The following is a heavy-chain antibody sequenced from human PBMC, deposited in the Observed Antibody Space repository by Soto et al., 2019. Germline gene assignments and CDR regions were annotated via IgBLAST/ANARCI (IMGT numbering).Heavy chain of an antibody. V-gene: IGHV1-8*01. CDR1: GYTFSSYT. D-gene: IGHD6-19*01. CDR3: ARAREAVAGNDY. Sequence: ASVKVSCKAFGYTFSSYTMHWVSQAPGRRLEWMGWINPSSGNTGYAQKFQGRVTMTRNTSISTAYMELSGLRSEDTAVYYCARAREAVAGNDYWGQGTLVTVSS. J-gene: IGHJ4*02. CDR2: INPSSGNT.